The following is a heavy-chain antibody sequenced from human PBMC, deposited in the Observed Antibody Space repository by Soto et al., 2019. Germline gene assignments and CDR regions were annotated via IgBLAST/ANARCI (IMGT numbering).Heavy chain of an antibody. CDR1: GFTFSDYY. V-gene: IGHV3-11*06. D-gene: IGHD2-21*02. CDR3: ARDRAYCGGDCSPGYFDY. CDR2: ISGTSSYT. Sequence: PGGSLRLSCAVSGFTFSDYYMSWVRQAPGKGLEWISYISGTSSYTDYADSVNGRFTISRDNAKKSLYLHMTSLRAEDTAVYYCARDRAYCGGDCSPGYFDYWGQGTLVTVSS. J-gene: IGHJ4*02.